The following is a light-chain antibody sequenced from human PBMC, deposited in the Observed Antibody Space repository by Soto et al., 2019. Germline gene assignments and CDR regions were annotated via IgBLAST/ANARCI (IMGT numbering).Light chain of an antibody. CDR3: NSYAGGLVL. Sequence: QSALTQPRSVSGSPGQSVTISCTGTNNDVGFYNYVSWYQQQLGKAPKLLIYDVNKRPSGVPPRFSGSKSANTSALTISGLQAADEADYYCNSYAGGLVLFGGGTQLNVL. CDR1: NNDVGFYNY. CDR2: DVN. J-gene: IGLJ2*01. V-gene: IGLV2-11*01.